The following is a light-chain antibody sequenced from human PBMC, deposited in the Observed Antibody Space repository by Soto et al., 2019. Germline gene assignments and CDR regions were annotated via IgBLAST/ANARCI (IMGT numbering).Light chain of an antibody. V-gene: IGKV3-20*01. CDR1: QSVSSSY. CDR2: GAS. J-gene: IGKJ3*01. CDR3: QQYGSSL. Sequence: EIVLTQSPGTLSLSPGERATLSCRASQSVSSSYLAWYQQKPGQAPRLLIYGASSRATGIPDRFSGSGSGTDLPLTISRLEPEDFAVYYCQQYGSSLFGPGTKVDIK.